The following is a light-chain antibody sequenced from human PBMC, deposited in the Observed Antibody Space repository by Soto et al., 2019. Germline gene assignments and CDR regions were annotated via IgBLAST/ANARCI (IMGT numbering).Light chain of an antibody. CDR3: HQRQSWPRT. Sequence: EIVLTQSPATLSSFPGDRVTLSCRASQYINTRLAWYQHRPGQAPRLLLYQTSIRAAGIPARFSASGSGTDFTITISDVQPEDFALYYCHQRQSWPRTFGQGTKVDI. J-gene: IGKJ1*01. V-gene: IGKV3-11*01. CDR2: QTS. CDR1: QYINTR.